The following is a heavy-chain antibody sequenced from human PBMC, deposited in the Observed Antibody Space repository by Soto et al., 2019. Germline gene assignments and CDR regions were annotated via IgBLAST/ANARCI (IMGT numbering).Heavy chain of an antibody. J-gene: IGHJ5*02. CDR2: AHNNGRT. CDR1: GASITSYF. D-gene: IGHD1-1*01. V-gene: IGHV4-59*01. CDR3: ARDLDTDDRRSWRWSDP. Sequence: SETLSLTCIVSGASITSYFWSWMRQPPGGGLEWIGFAHNNGRTSYNPSLKNRVTISLDTSKNQFSLKLASVTAADTAVYYCARDLDTDDRRSWRWSDPWGQGTLVTVSS.